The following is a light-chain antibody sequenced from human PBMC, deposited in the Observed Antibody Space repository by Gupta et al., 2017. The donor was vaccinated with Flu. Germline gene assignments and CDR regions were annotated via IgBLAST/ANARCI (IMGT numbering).Light chain of an antibody. V-gene: IGKV1-39*01. J-gene: IGKJ2*03. Sequence: SFLSASVGDRVTITCRASQSISSYLNWYQQKPWKAPKLLIYAASSLQSGVPSRFSGSGSGTDFTLTISSLQPEDFATYYCQHSYSTPPYSFGQWTKLDIK. CDR2: AAS. CDR3: QHSYSTPPYS. CDR1: QSISSY.